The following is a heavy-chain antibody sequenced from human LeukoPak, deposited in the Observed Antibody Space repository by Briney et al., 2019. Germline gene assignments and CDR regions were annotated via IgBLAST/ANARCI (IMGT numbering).Heavy chain of an antibody. CDR2: ISYDGSNK. J-gene: IGHJ3*02. Sequence: PGGSLRLSCAASGFTFSSYGMHWVRQAPGKGLEWVTVISYDGSNKYYADSVKGRFTISRDNSKNTLYLQMNSLRAEDTAVYYCASSYCGGDCYSSRGGGAFDIWGQGTMVTVSS. CDR3: ASSYCGGDCYSSRGGGAFDI. CDR1: GFTFSSYG. D-gene: IGHD2-21*02. V-gene: IGHV3-30*03.